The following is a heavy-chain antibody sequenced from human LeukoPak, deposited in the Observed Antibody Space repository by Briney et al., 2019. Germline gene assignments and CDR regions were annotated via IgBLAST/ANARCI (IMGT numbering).Heavy chain of an antibody. CDR2: IYYSGST. D-gene: IGHD3-22*01. CDR3: ARHRVYYDSSGYSPFDI. V-gene: IGHV4-39*01. J-gene: IGHJ3*02. Sequence: PSETLSLTCTVFGGSISSSSYYWGWIRQPPGKGLEWIGSIYYSGSTYYNPSLKSRVTISVDTSKNQFSLKLSSVTAADTAVYYCARHRVYYDSSGYSPFDIWGQGTMVTVSS. CDR1: GGSISSSSYY.